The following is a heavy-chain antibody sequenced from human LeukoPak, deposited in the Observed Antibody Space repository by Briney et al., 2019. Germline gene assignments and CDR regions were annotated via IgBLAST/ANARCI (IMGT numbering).Heavy chain of an antibody. V-gene: IGHV3-7*01. D-gene: IGHD3-3*01. J-gene: IGHJ6*03. CDR2: IKQDGSEK. Sequence: GGSLRLSCAASGFTFSSYWMSWVREAPGKGLEWVANIKQDGSEKYYVDSVKGRFTISRDNAKNSLYLQMNSLRAEDTAVYYGARSAIFGVVPGGDMDVWGKGTTVTVSS. CDR1: GFTFSSYW. CDR3: ARSAIFGVVPGGDMDV.